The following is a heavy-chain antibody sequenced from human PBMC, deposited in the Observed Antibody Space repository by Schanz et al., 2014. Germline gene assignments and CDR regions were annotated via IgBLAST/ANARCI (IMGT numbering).Heavy chain of an antibody. V-gene: IGHV4-34*01. J-gene: IGHJ6*02. CDR3: ARLVGPSFYYGMDV. D-gene: IGHD2-15*01. CDR1: GGSLSGYF. CDR2: IYDSGNT. Sequence: QVQLQQWGAGLLKPSETLSLTCAVYGGSLSGYFWSWIRQHPGKGLEWIGYIYDSGNTYYNPSLKSRVTMSIDTSENQFSLNLRSVTGADTAVYYCARLVGPSFYYGMDVWGQGTTVTVSS.